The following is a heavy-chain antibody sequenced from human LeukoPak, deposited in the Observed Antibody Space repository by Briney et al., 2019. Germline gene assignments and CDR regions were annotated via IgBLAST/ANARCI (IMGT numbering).Heavy chain of an antibody. CDR2: IYTSGST. J-gene: IGHJ5*02. Sequence: SETLSLTCTVSGGSISSYYWSWIRQPAGKGLEWIGRIYTSGSTNYNPSLKSRVTMSVDTSKNQFSLKLSSVTAADTAVCYCARLESAAAGNRWFDPWGQGILVTVSS. V-gene: IGHV4-4*07. CDR3: ARLESAAAGNRWFDP. D-gene: IGHD6-13*01. CDR1: GGSISSYY.